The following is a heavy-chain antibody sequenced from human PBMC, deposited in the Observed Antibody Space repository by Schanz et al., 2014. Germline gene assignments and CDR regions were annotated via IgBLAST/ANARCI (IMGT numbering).Heavy chain of an antibody. D-gene: IGHD3-10*01. Sequence: QVQLVQSGAEVKKPGASVKVSCEASGYTFTSYYIHWFRQAPGQGLEWMGLINPSVGNTNYAQKFRVRVTMTRDTVTTTVHLELTRLRTDDTAIYYCARVHIATYHYNSPGAFDIWGRGTRVTVSS. CDR2: INPSVGNT. CDR1: GYTFTSYY. CDR3: ARVHIATYHYNSPGAFDI. J-gene: IGHJ3*02. V-gene: IGHV1-46*01.